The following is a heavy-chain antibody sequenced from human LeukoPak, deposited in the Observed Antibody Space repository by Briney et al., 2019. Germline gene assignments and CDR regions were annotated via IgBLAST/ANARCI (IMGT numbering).Heavy chain of an antibody. CDR2: ISGSGGST. CDR3: TTDEALYSSSVTQYFQH. D-gene: IGHD6-13*01. Sequence: PGGSLRLSCAASGFTFSSYAMSWVRQAPGKGLEWVSAISGSGGSTYYADSVKGRFTISRDNSKNTLYLQMNSLRAEDTAVYYCTTDEALYSSSVTQYFQHWGQGTLVTVSS. V-gene: IGHV3-23*01. J-gene: IGHJ1*01. CDR1: GFTFSSYA.